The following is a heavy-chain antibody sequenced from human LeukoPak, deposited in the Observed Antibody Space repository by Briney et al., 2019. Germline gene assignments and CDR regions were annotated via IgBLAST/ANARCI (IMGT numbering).Heavy chain of an antibody. Sequence: ASVKVSCKASGYTFTSYDINWVRQATGQGLEWMGWMNPNSGNTGYAQKFQERVTITRDMSTSTAYMELSSLRSEDTAVYYCAAQDSHGSDYWGQGTLVTVSS. CDR3: AAQDSHGSDY. CDR2: MNPNSGNT. D-gene: IGHD5-18*01. J-gene: IGHJ4*02. CDR1: GYTFTSYD. V-gene: IGHV1-8*01.